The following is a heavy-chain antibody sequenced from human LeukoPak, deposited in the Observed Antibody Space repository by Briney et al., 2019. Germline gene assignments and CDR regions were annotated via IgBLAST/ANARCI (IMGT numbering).Heavy chain of an antibody. CDR3: ARGVEPLAANTLAY. CDR2: LYSDGNT. J-gene: IGHJ4*02. V-gene: IGHV3-53*01. Sequence: GGSLRLFCAASGFTVITNDMTWVRQAPGKGLEWVSVLYSDGNTKYADSVQGRFTISRDNSKNTLYLEMNSMSPDDTAVYYCARGVEPLAANTLAYWGQGTLVTVSS. CDR1: GFTVITND. D-gene: IGHD3-16*01.